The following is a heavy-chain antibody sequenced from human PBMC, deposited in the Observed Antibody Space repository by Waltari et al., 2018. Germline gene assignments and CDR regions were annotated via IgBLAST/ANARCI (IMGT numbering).Heavy chain of an antibody. D-gene: IGHD3-10*01. Sequence: EVQLVESGGGLVQPGGSLRLSCAASGFTFNKYWMTWVRQAPGKGWGWVANINDDAKEKYHVDSVKGRFTISRDNTKKSLYLQMNSRRVDDTAVYYWARGEEGYGEAYYWGQGTLVTVSS. V-gene: IGHV3-7*04. J-gene: IGHJ4*02. CDR2: INDDAKEK. CDR1: GFTFNKYW. CDR3: ARGEEGYGEAYY.